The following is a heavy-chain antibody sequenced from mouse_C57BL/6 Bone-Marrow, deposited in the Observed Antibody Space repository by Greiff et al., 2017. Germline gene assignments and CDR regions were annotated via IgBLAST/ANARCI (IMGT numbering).Heavy chain of an antibody. V-gene: IGHV1-64*01. J-gene: IGHJ4*01. CDR1: GYTFTSYW. D-gene: IGHD2-1*01. Sequence: QVQLQQPGAELVKPGASVKLSCKASGYTFTSYWMHWVKQRPGQGLEWIGMIHPNSGGTNYNEKFKSKATLTVDKSSSTAYMQLSSLTSEDSAVYYCARIYYGNADYAMDYWGQGTSVTVSS. CDR3: ARIYYGNADYAMDY. CDR2: IHPNSGGT.